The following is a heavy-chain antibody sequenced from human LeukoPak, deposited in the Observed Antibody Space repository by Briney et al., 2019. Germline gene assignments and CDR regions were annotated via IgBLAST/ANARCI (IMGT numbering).Heavy chain of an antibody. V-gene: IGHV1-18*01. Sequence: HWASVKVSCKASGYTFTSYGISWVRQAPGQGLEWMGWISAYNGNTNYAQKLQGRVTMTTDTSTSTAYMELRSLRSDDTAVYYCARDWAGFWSGYYYYGMDVWGQGTTVTVSS. CDR1: GYTFTSYG. CDR2: ISAYNGNT. D-gene: IGHD3-3*01. CDR3: ARDWAGFWSGYYYYGMDV. J-gene: IGHJ6*02.